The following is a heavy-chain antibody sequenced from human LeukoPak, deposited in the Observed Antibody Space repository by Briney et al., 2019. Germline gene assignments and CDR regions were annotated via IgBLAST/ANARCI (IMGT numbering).Heavy chain of an antibody. CDR1: GFTFGSYE. J-gene: IGHJ4*02. D-gene: IGHD2-21*02. V-gene: IGHV3-48*03. CDR2: IGTIIRTT. CDR3: ARVRGDSPYSFDY. Sequence: GGSLRLSCAASGFTFGSYEMNWVRQAPGKGLEWVSYIGTIIRTTYYADSVKGRFTVSRDDAKSSLYLQMSSLRAEDTAVYYCARVRGDSPYSFDYWGQGTLVTVSS.